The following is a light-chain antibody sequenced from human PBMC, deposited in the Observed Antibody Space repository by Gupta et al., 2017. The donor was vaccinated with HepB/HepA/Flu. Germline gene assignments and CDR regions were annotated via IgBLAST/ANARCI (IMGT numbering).Light chain of an antibody. CDR1: SASVSTSYY. CDR2: GTN. V-gene: IGLV8-61*01. Sequence: HTVVTQEPSFSVSPGGTVTLTCGLNSASVSTSYYPTWYQQTPGQAPRTLIYGTNTRSSGVPDRFSGSILGNKAALTITGAQADDESDYYCQLYLGSGISVFGTGTKVTVL. CDR3: QLYLGSGISV. J-gene: IGLJ1*01.